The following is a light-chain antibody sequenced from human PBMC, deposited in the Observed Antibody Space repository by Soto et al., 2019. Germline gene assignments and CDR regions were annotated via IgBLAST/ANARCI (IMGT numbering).Light chain of an antibody. CDR1: QSVSSN. Sequence: EIVMTQSPATLSVSPGERATLSCRASQSVSSNLAWYQQKPGLAPRLLIYGASTWATGIPARFSGSGSGTEFTLTISSLQSEDFAVYYCQQYNNWPSLTFGGGTKVEIK. CDR3: QQYNNWPSLT. V-gene: IGKV3-15*01. CDR2: GAS. J-gene: IGKJ4*01.